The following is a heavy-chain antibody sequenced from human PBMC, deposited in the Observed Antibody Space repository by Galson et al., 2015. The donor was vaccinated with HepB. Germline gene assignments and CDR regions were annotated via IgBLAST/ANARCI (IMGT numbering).Heavy chain of an antibody. J-gene: IGHJ4*02. Sequence: SVKVSCKASGYIFTHFGITWVRQAPGQGLEWMGWISTYTGKTNHAQNLQGRVTMTTDTSTSIAYMELGSLRSDDTAVYYCARDQASYSNSRLDIDHWGQGTLVIVSS. D-gene: IGHD6-13*01. V-gene: IGHV1-18*01. CDR2: ISTYTGKT. CDR3: ARDQASYSNSRLDIDH. CDR1: GYIFTHFG.